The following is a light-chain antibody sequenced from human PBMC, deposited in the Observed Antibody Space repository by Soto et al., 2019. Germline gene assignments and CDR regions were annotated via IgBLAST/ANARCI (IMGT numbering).Light chain of an antibody. Sequence: EIVMTQSPATLSVSPGERATLSCRASQSVSINLAWYQQKPGQAPRLLIYGASTRATGIPARFSGSGSGTEFTLTISSLQSEDFAGYYCQQYGSSPITFGQGTRLEIK. CDR3: QQYGSSPIT. CDR2: GAS. CDR1: QSVSIN. J-gene: IGKJ5*01. V-gene: IGKV3-15*01.